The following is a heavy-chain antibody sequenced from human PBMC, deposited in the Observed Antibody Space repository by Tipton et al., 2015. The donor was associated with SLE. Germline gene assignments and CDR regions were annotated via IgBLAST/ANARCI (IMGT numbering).Heavy chain of an antibody. CDR1: GGSISRSSHY. V-gene: IGHV4-39*07. J-gene: IGHJ5*02. CDR2: IYYSGRT. D-gene: IGHD2-2*01. CDR3: AREGQYQGWFDP. Sequence: LRLSCTVSGGSISRSSHYWGWIRQPPGKGLEWIGSIYYSGRTYYNSSLKSRVTISVDTSKNQFSLKLSSVTDADTALYYCAREGQYQGWFDPWGQGTLVTVSS.